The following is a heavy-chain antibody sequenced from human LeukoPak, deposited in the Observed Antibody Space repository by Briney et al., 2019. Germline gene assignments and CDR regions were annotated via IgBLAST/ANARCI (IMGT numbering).Heavy chain of an antibody. CDR3: ARSPHILTGENFDY. CDR1: GGTFTGYY. J-gene: IGHJ4*02. CDR2: INPNHGDT. V-gene: IGHV1-2*02. D-gene: IGHD3-9*01. Sequence: ASVKVSCKASGGTFTGYYMHWVRQAPGQGLEWMGWINPNHGDTNYAQKFQDRVSMTRDTSISTAYMHLSRLRSADTAVYYCARSPHILTGENFDYWGQGTLVTVSS.